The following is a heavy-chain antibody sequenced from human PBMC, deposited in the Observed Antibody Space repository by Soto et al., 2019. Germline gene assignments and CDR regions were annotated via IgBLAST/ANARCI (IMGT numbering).Heavy chain of an antibody. CDR3: ARASTGYYYDNGMDL. Sequence: GGSLRLSCTASGFTFSSYSMNWVRQAPGKGLECVSYISSSSGTISYADSVKGRFTISRDNGKNSLYLQMDSLRDEDTAVYYCARASTGYYYDNGMDLWGQGTTVTVSS. CDR1: GFTFSSYS. J-gene: IGHJ6*02. CDR2: ISSSSGTI. D-gene: IGHD2-15*01. V-gene: IGHV3-48*02.